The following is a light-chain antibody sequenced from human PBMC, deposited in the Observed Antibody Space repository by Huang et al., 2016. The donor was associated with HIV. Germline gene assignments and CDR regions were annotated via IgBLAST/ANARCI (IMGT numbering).Light chain of an antibody. Sequence: DIVMTQSPDSLPVSLGERATINCRSSQSLFFSSNKRSYLDWYQKKPGQPPKLVISWASARESGVPDRFSGSGSETHFTLTINSLQAEDVAVYYCQQYYHNPLTFGGGTKVEI. V-gene: IGKV4-1*01. J-gene: IGKJ4*01. CDR2: WAS. CDR3: QQYYHNPLT. CDR1: QSLFFSSNKRSY.